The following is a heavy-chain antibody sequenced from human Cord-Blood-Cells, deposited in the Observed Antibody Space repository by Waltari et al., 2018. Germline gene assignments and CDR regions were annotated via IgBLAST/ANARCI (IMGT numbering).Heavy chain of an antibody. D-gene: IGHD3-10*01. Sequence: QVQLQESGPGLVKPSQTLSLTCTVSGGSISSGDHHWSCIRQPPGKGLEWIGYIYYSGSTYYNPSLKSRVTISVDTSKNQFSLKLSSVTAADTAVYYCARDQLGDGDAFDIWGQGTMVTVSS. CDR1: GGSISSGDHH. J-gene: IGHJ3*02. CDR2: IYYSGST. CDR3: ARDQLGDGDAFDI. V-gene: IGHV4-30-4*08.